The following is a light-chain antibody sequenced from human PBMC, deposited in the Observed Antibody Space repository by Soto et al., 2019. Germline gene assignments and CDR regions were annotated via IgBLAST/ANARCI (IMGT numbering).Light chain of an antibody. J-gene: IGLJ1*01. CDR2: DVS. CDR3: SSYTSSSTYV. Sequence: QSALTQPPSVSGAPGQSVAISCTGTSSDVGNSNGVSWYQQPPGTAPKLMIYDVSNRPSGVPDRFSGSKSGNTASLTISGLQAEDEADYYCSSYTSSSTYVFGTGTPLTVL. CDR1: SSDVGNSNG. V-gene: IGLV2-18*02.